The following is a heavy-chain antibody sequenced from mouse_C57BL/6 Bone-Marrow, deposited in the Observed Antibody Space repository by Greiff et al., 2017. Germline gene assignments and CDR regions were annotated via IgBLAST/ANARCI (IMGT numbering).Heavy chain of an antibody. CDR1: GYTFTDYY. CDR2: IYPGSGNT. Sequence: VKLVESGAELVRPGASVKLSCKASGYTFTDYYINWVKQRPGQGLEWIARIYPGSGNTYYNEKFKGKATLTAEKSSSTAYMQLSSLTSEDSAVYFCANWYFDVWGTGTTVTVSS. V-gene: IGHV1-76*01. J-gene: IGHJ1*03. CDR3: ANWYFDV.